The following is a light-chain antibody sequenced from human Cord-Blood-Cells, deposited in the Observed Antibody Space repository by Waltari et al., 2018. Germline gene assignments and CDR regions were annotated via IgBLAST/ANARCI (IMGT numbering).Light chain of an antibody. J-gene: IGLJ2*01. CDR2: DVS. CDR3: SSYTSSSTVV. V-gene: IGLV2-14*01. Sequence: QSALTPPASVSRPPGQSLPIPCTGTSSAVGAYNHIAWYQQHPGKSPKLMIYDVSNRPSGVSNRFSGSKSGNTASLTISGLQAEDEADYYCSSYTSSSTVVFGGGTKLTVL. CDR1: SSAVGAYNH.